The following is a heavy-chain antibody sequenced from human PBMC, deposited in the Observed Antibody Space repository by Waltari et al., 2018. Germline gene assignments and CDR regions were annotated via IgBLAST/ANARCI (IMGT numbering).Heavy chain of an antibody. D-gene: IGHD1-26*01. CDR2: INPNRGDT. Sequence: QVQLVQSGAEVKKPGASVKVSCKASGYTFTGYYIHWVRQAPGQGLEWRGCINPNRGDTTYAQKFQGRVTMTSDTSINTAYMELSSLGSDDTAVYYCERRENDHWGQGTLVVVSS. CDR3: ERRENDH. J-gene: IGHJ4*02. CDR1: GYTFTGYY. V-gene: IGHV1-2*02.